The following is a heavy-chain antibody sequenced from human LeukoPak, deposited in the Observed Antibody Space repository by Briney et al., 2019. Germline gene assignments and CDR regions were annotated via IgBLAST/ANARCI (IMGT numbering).Heavy chain of an antibody. D-gene: IGHD3-10*01. Sequence: ASVKVSCKASGYTFTSYDINWVRQATGQGLEWMGWMNPNSGNTGYAQKFQGRVTMTRNTSISTAYMELSSLRSEDTAVYYCARGLNYYGSGSYHSDYWGQGTLVTVSS. CDR3: ARGLNYYGSGSYHSDY. J-gene: IGHJ4*02. CDR2: MNPNSGNT. CDR1: GYTFTSYD. V-gene: IGHV1-8*01.